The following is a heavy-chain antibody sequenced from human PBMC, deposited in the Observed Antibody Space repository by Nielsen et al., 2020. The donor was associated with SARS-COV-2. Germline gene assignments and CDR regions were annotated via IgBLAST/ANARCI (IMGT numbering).Heavy chain of an antibody. CDR3: ARDSYYYGSGVPDAFDI. CDR1: GESFSDNK. CDR2: IDHSGGT. J-gene: IGHJ3*02. V-gene: IGHV4-34*01. D-gene: IGHD3-10*01. Sequence: SETLSLTCAVSGESFSDNKWNWVRQPPGKGLEWIGEIDHSGGTSYNPSLKSRVTMSVDTSKNQFSLKLSSVTAADTAVYYCARDSYYYGSGVPDAFDIWGQGTMVTVSS.